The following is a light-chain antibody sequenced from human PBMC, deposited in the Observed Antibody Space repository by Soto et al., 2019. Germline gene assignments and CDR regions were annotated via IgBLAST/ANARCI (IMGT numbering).Light chain of an antibody. Sequence: DIQMTQSPSTLSASVGDRVTITCRASQSNSSWLAWYQQKPGKAPKLPIYKASSLESGVPSRFSGSGSGTEFTLTISSLQPDDFATYYCQQYNSYSRTFGQGTKVEIK. V-gene: IGKV1-5*03. J-gene: IGKJ1*01. CDR1: QSNSSW. CDR3: QQYNSYSRT. CDR2: KAS.